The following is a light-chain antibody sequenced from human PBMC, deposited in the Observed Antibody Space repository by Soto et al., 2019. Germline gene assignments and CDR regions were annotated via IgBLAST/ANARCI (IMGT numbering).Light chain of an antibody. V-gene: IGKV3-15*01. J-gene: IGKJ1*01. CDR2: GAS. Sequence: EIVMTQSPATLSVSPVERATLSFRASQSVSGDLAWYQQKPGQAPRLLIYGASTGATSIPARFSGSGSGTEFTLTISSLQSEDFAVYYCQQYNNWPRTFGQGIKVDIK. CDR1: QSVSGD. CDR3: QQYNNWPRT.